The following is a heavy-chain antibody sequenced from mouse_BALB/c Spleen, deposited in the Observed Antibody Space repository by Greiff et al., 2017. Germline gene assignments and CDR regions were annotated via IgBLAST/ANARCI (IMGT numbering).Heavy chain of an antibody. CDR1: GYAFSSSW. CDR3: ARNTALEAMDY. CDR2: IYPGDGDT. J-gene: IGHJ4*01. V-gene: IGHV1-82*01. Sequence: QVQLKQSGPELVKPGASVKISCKASGYAFSSSWMNWVKQRPGQGLEWIGRIYPGDGDTNYNGKFKGKATLTADKSSSTAYMQLSSLTSVDSAVYFCARNTALEAMDYWGQGTSVTVSS. D-gene: IGHD1-2*01.